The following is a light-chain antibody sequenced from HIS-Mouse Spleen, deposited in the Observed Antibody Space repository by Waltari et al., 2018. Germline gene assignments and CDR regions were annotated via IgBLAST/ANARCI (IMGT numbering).Light chain of an antibody. CDR3: QQYGSSPFT. V-gene: IGKV3-20*01. CDR1: QSVSSSY. J-gene: IGKJ3*01. Sequence: ELVLTQSPGTLSLSPGERATLSCRASQSVSSSYLAWYQQKPVQAPRLLIYGASSRATGIPDRFSGSWSGTDFTLTISRLEPEDFAVYYCQQYGSSPFTFGPGTKVDIK. CDR2: GAS.